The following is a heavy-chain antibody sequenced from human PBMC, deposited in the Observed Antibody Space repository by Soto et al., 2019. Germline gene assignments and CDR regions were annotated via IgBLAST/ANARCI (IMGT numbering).Heavy chain of an antibody. CDR3: ARVGYYDFWSGPVDWFDP. D-gene: IGHD3-3*01. V-gene: IGHV5-51*01. J-gene: IGHJ5*02. CDR1: GYSFTSYW. CDR2: IYPGDSDT. Sequence: GESLKISCKGSGYSFTSYWVGWVRQMPGKGLEWMGIIYPGDSDTRYSPSFQGQVTISADKSISTAYLQWSSLKASDTAMYYCARVGYYDFWSGPVDWFDPWGQGTLVTVSS.